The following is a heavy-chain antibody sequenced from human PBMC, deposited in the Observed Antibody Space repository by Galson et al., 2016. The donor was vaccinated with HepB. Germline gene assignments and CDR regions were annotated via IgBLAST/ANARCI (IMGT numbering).Heavy chain of an antibody. CDR1: GFTFSSYG. J-gene: IGHJ4*02. Sequence: SLRLSCAASGFTFSSYGMHWVRQAPGKGLEWVAAISYDGNNKYYADSVKGRFTISRDNSKNTLYLQMNSLRDDDTAVYYCAKPFLSSGLYYFDYWGRGTLVTVSS. CDR2: ISYDGNNK. V-gene: IGHV3-30*18. D-gene: IGHD6-19*01. CDR3: AKPFLSSGLYYFDY.